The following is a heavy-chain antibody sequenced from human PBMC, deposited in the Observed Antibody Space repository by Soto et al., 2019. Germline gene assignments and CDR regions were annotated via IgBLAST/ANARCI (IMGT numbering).Heavy chain of an antibody. D-gene: IGHD3-9*01. CDR1: DDSINSDKYY. V-gene: IGHV4-39*01. CDR3: ARLEGLATISYYFDF. CDR2: INYRGNA. Sequence: QLQLQESGPGLVKPSETLSLTCSVSDDSINSDKYYWGWIRQPPGKGLEWIGSINYRGNAYYNPSLQTRVTKSLDKSKSQFSLKLNSVTAADSAVYFCARLEGLATISYYFDFWGPGALVTVSS. J-gene: IGHJ4*02.